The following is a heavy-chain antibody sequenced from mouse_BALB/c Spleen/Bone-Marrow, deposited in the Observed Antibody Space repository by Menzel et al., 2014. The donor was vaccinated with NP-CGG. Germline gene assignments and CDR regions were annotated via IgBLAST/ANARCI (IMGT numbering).Heavy chain of an antibody. CDR3: TRSTATFDY. V-gene: IGHV1-80*01. CDR2: IYPGDGDT. Sequence: QVQLQQPGAELVRPGSSVKISCKASGYAFSAYWMNWVKQRPGQGLEWIGQIYPGDGDTNYNGKFKGKATLTADKSSSTAYMQLSSLTSEASAVYFCTRSTATFDYWGQGTTLTVSS. J-gene: IGHJ2*01. D-gene: IGHD1-2*01. CDR1: GYAFSAYW.